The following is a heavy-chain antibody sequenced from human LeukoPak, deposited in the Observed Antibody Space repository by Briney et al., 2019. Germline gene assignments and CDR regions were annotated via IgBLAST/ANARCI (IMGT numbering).Heavy chain of an antibody. CDR1: GFIFSSYA. CDR2: KAFDGSDE. J-gene: IGHJ4*02. CDR3: AKSLRTRIYYFDY. Sequence: GGSLRLSCAASGFIFSSYAMHWVRQAPGKGLERVAVKAFDGSDEYYADSVKGRFTISRDNSKNTLYLQMNSLRGEDTAVYYCAKSLRTRIYYFDYWGQGTLVTVSS. D-gene: IGHD1-7*01. V-gene: IGHV3-30*04.